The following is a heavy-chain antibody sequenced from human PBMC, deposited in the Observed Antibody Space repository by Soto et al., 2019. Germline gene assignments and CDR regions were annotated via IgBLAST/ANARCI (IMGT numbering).Heavy chain of an antibody. D-gene: IGHD3-22*01. J-gene: IGHJ4*02. CDR3: ARTDSSGYYVGY. CDR1: GGSINSGGYY. CDR2: IYYSGTT. V-gene: IGHV4-31*03. Sequence: QVQLQESGPGLVKPSQTLSLTCTVSGGSINSGGYYWSWIRQHPGKGLEWIGYIYYSGTTYYNPSLKSRVTLSLDTSENQFSLKLSSVTAADTAVYYCARTDSSGYYVGYWGQGTLVTVSS.